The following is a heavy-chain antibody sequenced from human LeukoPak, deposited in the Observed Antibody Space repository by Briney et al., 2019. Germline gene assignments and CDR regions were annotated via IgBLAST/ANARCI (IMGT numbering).Heavy chain of an antibody. J-gene: IGHJ6*03. CDR3: ARCLNTYYYDSSGYSPEHYYMDV. CDR2: VSSSGST. V-gene: IGHV4-4*07. D-gene: IGHD3-22*01. Sequence: SETLSLTCTVSGGSIDDYFWSWIRQPAGKALEWIGRVSSSGSTNSNPSLNRRITMSVDTSKTQISLKLSYVTAADTAVYYCARCLNTYYYDSSGYSPEHYYMDVWGTGTTVTVSS. CDR1: GGSIDDYF.